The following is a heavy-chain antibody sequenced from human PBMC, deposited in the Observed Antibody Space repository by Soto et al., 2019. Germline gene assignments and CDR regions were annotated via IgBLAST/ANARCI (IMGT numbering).Heavy chain of an antibody. J-gene: IGHJ6*02. D-gene: IGHD5-18*01. CDR3: AREGFSYGYGYYYYNGMDV. Sequence: GVSLRLSCAASEFTFSSYWMHWVRQAPGKGLVWVSRINSDGSSTNYADSVKGRFTISRDNAKNTLYLQIDSLRAEDTAVYYCAREGFSYGYGYYYYNGMDVWGQGTTVTVSS. CDR2: INSDGSST. CDR1: EFTFSSYW. V-gene: IGHV3-74*01.